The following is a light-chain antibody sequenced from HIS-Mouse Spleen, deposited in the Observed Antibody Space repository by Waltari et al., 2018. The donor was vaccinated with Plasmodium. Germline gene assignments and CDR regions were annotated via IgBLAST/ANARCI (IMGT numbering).Light chain of an antibody. Sequence: IQMTQSPSSLSASVGDRVHITCRASQSISSYLNWYQQKPGKAPKLLIYAASSLQSGVPSRFSGSGSGTDFTLTISSLQPEDFATYYCQQSYSTLYTFGQGTKLEIK. CDR2: AAS. CDR3: QQSYSTLYT. V-gene: IGKV1-39*01. CDR1: QSISSY. J-gene: IGKJ2*01.